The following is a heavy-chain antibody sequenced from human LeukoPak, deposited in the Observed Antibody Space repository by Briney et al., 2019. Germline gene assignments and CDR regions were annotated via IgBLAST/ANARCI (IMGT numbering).Heavy chain of an antibody. CDR3: AKAWIRYYDSSGYYGPFDY. V-gene: IGHV3-23*01. J-gene: IGHJ4*02. D-gene: IGHD3-22*01. CDR1: GFTFSSYA. CDR2: ISGSGGST. Sequence: GGSLRLSCAASGFTFSSYAMSWVRQAPGKGLEWVSAISGSGGSTYYADSVKGRFTISRDNSKNTLYLQMNSLRAEDTAVYYCAKAWIRYYDSSGYYGPFDYWGQGTPVTVPS.